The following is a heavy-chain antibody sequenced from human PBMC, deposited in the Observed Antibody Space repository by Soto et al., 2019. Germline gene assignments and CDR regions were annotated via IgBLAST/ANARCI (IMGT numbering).Heavy chain of an antibody. V-gene: IGHV3-30-3*01. CDR3: ARDVVGAKSCDVDY. CDR2: ISYDGSNK. D-gene: IGHD1-26*01. Sequence: QVQLVESGGGVVQPGRSLRLSCAASGFTFSSYAMHWVRQAPGKGLEWVAVISYDGSNKYYADSVKGRFTISRDNSKHTLYLQMNSLRAEDTAVYYCARDVVGAKSCDVDYWGQGTLVTFSS. J-gene: IGHJ4*02. CDR1: GFTFSSYA.